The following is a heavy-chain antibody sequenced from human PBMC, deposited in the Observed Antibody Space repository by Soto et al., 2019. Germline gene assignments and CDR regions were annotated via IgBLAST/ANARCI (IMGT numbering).Heavy chain of an antibody. D-gene: IGHD2-2*01. J-gene: IGHJ6*02. V-gene: IGHV1-18*01. Sequence: QVQLVQSGAEVKKPGASVKVSCKASGYTFTSYGISWVRQAPGQGLEWMGWISAYNGNTNYAQKLQGRVTMTTDTSTXXAXMXXRSRRSDDTAVYYCARAGNIVLVPAAIPGYYGMDVWGQGTTVTVSS. CDR3: ARAGNIVLVPAAIPGYYGMDV. CDR2: ISAYNGNT. CDR1: GYTFTSYG.